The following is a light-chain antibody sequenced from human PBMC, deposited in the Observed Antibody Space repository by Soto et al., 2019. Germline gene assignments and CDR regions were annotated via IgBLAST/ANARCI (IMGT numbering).Light chain of an antibody. CDR2: AAS. J-gene: IGKJ1*01. CDR3: QHYNSYSEA. Sequence: IWMTQSPSLLSTSTGDRVTITCRASQSISSYLNWSRQKPGRAPKLLIYAASSLQSGVPSRFSGSGSGTDFTLTISSLQPDDFATYYCQHYNSYSEAFGQGTKVDIK. CDR1: QSISSY. V-gene: IGKV1-39*02.